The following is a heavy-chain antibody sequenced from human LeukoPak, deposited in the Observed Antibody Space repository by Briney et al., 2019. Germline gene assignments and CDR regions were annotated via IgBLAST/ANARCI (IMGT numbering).Heavy chain of an antibody. D-gene: IGHD3-22*01. CDR2: ISSNGGST. Sequence: TGGSLRLSCAASGFTFSSYAMHWVRQAPGKGLEYVSAISSNGGSTYYANSVKGRFTISRDNSKNTLYLQMGSLRAEDMAVYYCARGGYYDPYYFDYWGQGTLVTVSS. V-gene: IGHV3-64*01. CDR1: GFTFSSYA. CDR3: ARGGYYDPYYFDY. J-gene: IGHJ4*02.